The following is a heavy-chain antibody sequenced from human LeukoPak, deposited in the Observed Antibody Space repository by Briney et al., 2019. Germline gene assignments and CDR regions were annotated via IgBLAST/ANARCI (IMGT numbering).Heavy chain of an antibody. V-gene: IGHV3-74*01. Sequence: GGSLRLSCAASGFTFSSYWMHWVRQAPGKGLVWVSRINSDGSSTSYADSVKGRFTISRDNAKNTPYLQMNSLRAEDTAVYYCARDPLVVPAAPQDYWGQGTLVTVSS. CDR1: GFTFSSYW. J-gene: IGHJ4*02. CDR3: ARDPLVVPAAPQDY. CDR2: INSDGSST. D-gene: IGHD2-2*01.